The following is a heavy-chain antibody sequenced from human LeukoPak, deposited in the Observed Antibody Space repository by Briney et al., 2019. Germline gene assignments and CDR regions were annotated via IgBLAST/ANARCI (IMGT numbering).Heavy chain of an antibody. J-gene: IGHJ3*02. CDR1: GFTFSSYC. D-gene: IGHD2-15*01. CDR3: ARVSFRWAFDI. Sequence: PGGSLRLSCAASGFTFSSYCMSWVRQAPGKGLEWVANIKQDGSEKYYVDSVKGRFTISRDNAKNSLYLQMNSLRAEDTAVYYCARVSFRWAFDIWGQGTMVTVSS. CDR2: IKQDGSEK. V-gene: IGHV3-7*01.